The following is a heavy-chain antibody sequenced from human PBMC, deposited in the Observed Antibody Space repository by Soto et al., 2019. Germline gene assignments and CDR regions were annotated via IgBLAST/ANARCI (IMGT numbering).Heavy chain of an antibody. V-gene: IGHV4-61*08. J-gene: IGHJ6*02. CDR1: GGSVNSGGYY. CDR2: IYYSGST. Sequence: SETLSLTCTVSGGSVNSGGYYWSWIRQPPGKGLEWIGYIYYSGSTNFNPSLKSRVTISIDTSKNQFSLKLSSVTPADTAVYYCAAGWLRFLEWFPQPYYGMDVWGQGTTVTVSS. D-gene: IGHD3-3*01. CDR3: AAGWLRFLEWFPQPYYGMDV.